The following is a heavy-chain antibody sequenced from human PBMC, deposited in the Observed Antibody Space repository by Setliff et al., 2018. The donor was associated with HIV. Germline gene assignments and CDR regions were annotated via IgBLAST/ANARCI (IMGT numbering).Heavy chain of an antibody. CDR3: ARCGAGEWHLYMDV. Sequence: SVKVSCKASGGTFSSYTINWVRQAPGQGLEWMGRSIPILGIGNDEQAQKFKGRVTFTAYKSTSTVYMELSSLRSEDTAVYYCARCGAGEWHLYMDVWGKGTAVTVSS. J-gene: IGHJ6*03. D-gene: IGHD3-16*01. CDR2: SIPILGIG. CDR1: GGTFSSYT. V-gene: IGHV1-69*02.